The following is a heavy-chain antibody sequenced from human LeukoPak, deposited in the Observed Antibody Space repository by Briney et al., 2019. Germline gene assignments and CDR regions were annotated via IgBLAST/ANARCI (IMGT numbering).Heavy chain of an antibody. Sequence: PSETLSLTCAVYGWSFNDYYWNWIRQPPGKGLEWIGEINARGDTNYNPSLKSRVTISVDTSKKQFSLRLTSMIAADTALYYCARGQVPAARGYNWFDPWGHGTLVTVSS. J-gene: IGHJ5*02. CDR1: GWSFNDYY. CDR2: INARGDT. V-gene: IGHV4-34*01. CDR3: ARGQVPAARGYNWFDP. D-gene: IGHD2-2*01.